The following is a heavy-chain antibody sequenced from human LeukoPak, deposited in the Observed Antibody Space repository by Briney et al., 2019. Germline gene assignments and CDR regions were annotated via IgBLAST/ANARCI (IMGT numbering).Heavy chain of an antibody. J-gene: IGHJ4*02. V-gene: IGHV3-23*01. CDR2: ISGSGGST. CDR1: GFTFSSYS. CDR3: AKDSLNWDFDY. Sequence: GGSLRLSCAASGFTFSSYSMNWVRQAPGKGLEWVSAISGSGGSTYYVDSVKGRFTISRDNSKNTLYLQMNSLRAEDTAVYYCAKDSLNWDFDYWGQGTLVTVSS. D-gene: IGHD7-27*01.